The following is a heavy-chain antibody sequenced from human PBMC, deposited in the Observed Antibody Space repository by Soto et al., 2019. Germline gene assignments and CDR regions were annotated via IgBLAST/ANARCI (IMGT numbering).Heavy chain of an antibody. CDR2: VYHTGRT. D-gene: IGHD3-3*01. CDR1: GGSFKSGSYS. Sequence: SETLSLTCTVSGGSFKSGSYSWSWIRQPPGKGLEWIGYVYHTGRTSYNPSLKSRVSISMDTSKYQFSLNLDSVTAADTAVYFCARDFAYFDSWGQGTLVTVSS. V-gene: IGHV4-61*01. J-gene: IGHJ4*02. CDR3: ARDFAYFDS.